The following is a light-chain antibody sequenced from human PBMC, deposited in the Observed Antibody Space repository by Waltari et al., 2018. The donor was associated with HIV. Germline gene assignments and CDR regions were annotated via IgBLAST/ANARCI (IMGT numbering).Light chain of an antibody. CDR3: QQYGSSPPLT. CDR1: QSITNSY. J-gene: IGKJ4*01. Sequence: EIVLTQSPGTLSLSPGERATLSCRASQSITNSYLAWYQQKPGPAPRLLIYGASSRATGIPDRFSGSGSGTDFTLTISRLEPEDFAVYYCQQYGSSPPLTFGGGTKVEIK. CDR2: GAS. V-gene: IGKV3-20*01.